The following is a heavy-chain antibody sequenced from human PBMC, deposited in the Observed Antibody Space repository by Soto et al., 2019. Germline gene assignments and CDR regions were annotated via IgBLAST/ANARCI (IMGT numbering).Heavy chain of an antibody. V-gene: IGHV3-21*01. Sequence: EVQLVESGGGLVKPGGSLRLSCAASGFTFSSYSMNWVRQAPGKGLEWVSSISSSSSYIYYADSVKGRFTISRDNAKNSMYLQMNSLRAEETAVYYCAGQFSPSCCFDYWGRGTLVTVSS. J-gene: IGHJ4*02. CDR2: ISSSSSYI. CDR3: AGQFSPSCCFDY. CDR1: GFTFSSYS. D-gene: IGHD2-2*01.